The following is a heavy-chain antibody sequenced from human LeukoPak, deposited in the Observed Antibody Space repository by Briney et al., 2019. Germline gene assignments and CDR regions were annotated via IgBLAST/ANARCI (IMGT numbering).Heavy chain of an antibody. CDR1: GFRSTGHY. CDR3: AREARATPDF. V-gene: IGHV3-11*01. D-gene: IGHD1-26*01. J-gene: IGHJ4*02. CDR2: ITNSGDFV. Sequence: TGRSLRLSCAASGFRSTGHYMSWIRQAPGKGLEWISYITNSGDFVNYADSVKGRFTISRDNAKNSLYLQMNSLRAEDTAVYYCAREARATPDFWGQGTVVTVSS.